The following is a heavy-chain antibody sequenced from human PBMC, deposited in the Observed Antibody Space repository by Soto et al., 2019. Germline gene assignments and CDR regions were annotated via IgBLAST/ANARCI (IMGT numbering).Heavy chain of an antibody. D-gene: IGHD1-26*01. V-gene: IGHV3-7*03. CDR2: IDPDGSQK. CDR1: GFTFSTYW. Sequence: GVLRLSCAASGFTFSTYWMSWVRQAPGKGLEWVANIDPDGSQKYYVDSVKGRFTISRDNAKNSLYLQMNSLRAEDTAVYYCARDMGPSGAYGYWGQGTLVTVSS. J-gene: IGHJ4*02. CDR3: ARDMGPSGAYGY.